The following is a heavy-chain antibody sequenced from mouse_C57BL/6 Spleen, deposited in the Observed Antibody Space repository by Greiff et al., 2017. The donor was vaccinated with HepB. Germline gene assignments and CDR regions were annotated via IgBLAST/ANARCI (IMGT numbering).Heavy chain of an antibody. J-gene: IGHJ4*01. Sequence: VQLQESGPGLVAPSQSLSITCTVSGFSLTSYGVDWVRQSPGKGLEWLGVIWGVGSTNYNSALKSRLSISKDNSKSQVFLKMNSLQTDDTAMYYCARLSGTGGYAMDYWGQGTSVTVSS. D-gene: IGHD4-1*01. CDR1: GFSLTSYG. CDR2: IWGVGST. CDR3: ARLSGTGGYAMDY. V-gene: IGHV2-6*01.